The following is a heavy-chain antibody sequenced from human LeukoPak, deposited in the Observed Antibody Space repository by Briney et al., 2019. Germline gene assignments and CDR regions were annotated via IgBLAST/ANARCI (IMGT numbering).Heavy chain of an antibody. J-gene: IGHJ6*03. V-gene: IGHV3-74*01. CDR1: GFTFSNYW. Sequence: GGSLRLSCAASGFTFSNYWMHWVRQAPGKGLVWVSRINSDGSSTSYADSVKGRFTISRDNAKNTLDLQLNSLRAEDTAVYYCARGGFCSGGSCPVDYYYYMDVWGKGTTVTVSS. CDR2: INSDGSST. CDR3: ARGGFCSGGSCPVDYYYYMDV. D-gene: IGHD2-15*01.